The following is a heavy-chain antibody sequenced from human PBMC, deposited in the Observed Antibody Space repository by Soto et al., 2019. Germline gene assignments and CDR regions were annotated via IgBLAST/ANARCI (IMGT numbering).Heavy chain of an antibody. D-gene: IGHD3-3*01. CDR1: GYTFTSYD. J-gene: IGHJ6*02. V-gene: IGHV1-8*01. CDR3: AREILEWLDYYYYGMDV. Sequence: QVQLVQSGAEVKKPGASVKVSCKASGYTFTSYDINWVRQATGQGLEWMGWMNPNSGNTGYAQKFQGRVTMTRNTSXSXVYMELSSLRSEDTAVYYCAREILEWLDYYYYGMDVWGQGTTVTVSS. CDR2: MNPNSGNT.